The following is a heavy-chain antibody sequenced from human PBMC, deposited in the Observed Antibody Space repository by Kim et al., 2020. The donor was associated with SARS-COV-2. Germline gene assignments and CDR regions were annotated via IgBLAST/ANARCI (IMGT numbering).Heavy chain of an antibody. D-gene: IGHD2-2*01. J-gene: IGHJ5*02. CDR3: ATSVAPRTSCRFDP. Sequence: ADAVKGRLTISRDKAKNTQYLQMNSLGAEDTAVYYCATSVAPRTSCRFDPWGQGALVTVSS. V-gene: IGHV3-30*01.